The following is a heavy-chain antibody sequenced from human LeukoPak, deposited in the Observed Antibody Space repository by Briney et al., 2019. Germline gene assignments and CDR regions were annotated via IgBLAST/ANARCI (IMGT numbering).Heavy chain of an antibody. CDR1: GYTFTGYY. CDR3: ARDGGSIAVAGWFDP. CDR2: INPNSGGT. J-gene: IGHJ5*02. Sequence: ASVKVSCKASGYTFTGYYMHWVRQAPGQGLEWMGWINPNSGGTNYAQKLQGRVTMTTDTSTSTAYMELRSLRSDDTAVYYCARDGGSIAVAGWFDPWGQGTLVTVSS. D-gene: IGHD6-19*01. V-gene: IGHV1-2*02.